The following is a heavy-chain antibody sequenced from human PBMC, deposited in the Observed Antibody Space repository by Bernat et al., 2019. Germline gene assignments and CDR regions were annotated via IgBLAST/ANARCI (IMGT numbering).Heavy chain of an antibody. Sequence: EVQLVESGGGLVQPGGSLRLSCAASGFTFSTCEMNWVRQAPGKGLEWISYISSSGSTKYYADSVKGRFTVSRDNAKNSLYLQMNSLGAEDTAVYYCARYIRRTPAQHGDYFDSWGQGTLVTVSS. J-gene: IGHJ4*02. CDR3: ARYIRRTPAQHGDYFDS. V-gene: IGHV3-48*03. D-gene: IGHD4-23*01. CDR1: GFTFSTCE. CDR2: ISSSGSTK.